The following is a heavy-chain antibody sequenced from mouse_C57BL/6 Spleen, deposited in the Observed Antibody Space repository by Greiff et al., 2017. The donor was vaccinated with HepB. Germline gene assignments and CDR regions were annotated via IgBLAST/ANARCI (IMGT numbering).Heavy chain of an antibody. CDR2: IYPRSGNT. V-gene: IGHV1-81*01. Sequence: VQLQQSGAELARPGASVKLSCKASGYTFTSYGISWVKQRTGQGLEWIGEIYPRSGNTYYNEKFKGKATLTADKSSSTAYMELRSLTSEDSAVYFCASPGTDYGGAYWGQGTLVTVSA. D-gene: IGHD2-4*01. CDR1: GYTFTSYG. CDR3: ASPGTDYGGAY. J-gene: IGHJ3*01.